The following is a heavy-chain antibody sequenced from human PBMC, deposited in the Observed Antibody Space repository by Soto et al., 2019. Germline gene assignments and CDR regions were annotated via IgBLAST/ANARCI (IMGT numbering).Heavy chain of an antibody. CDR1: AYSFTTYW. J-gene: IGHJ4*02. CDR3: ARVKKGPFYFDY. Sequence: EVQLVQSGVEVKKPGESLKISCEASAYSFTTYWIGWVRQTPGKGLEWMGIIYPGDSDTRYSPSFRGQVTISVDKSINTAYLHWSSLKASDTAIYYCARVKKGPFYFDYWGQGTLVTVSS. V-gene: IGHV5-51*01. CDR2: IYPGDSDT. D-gene: IGHD2-21*01.